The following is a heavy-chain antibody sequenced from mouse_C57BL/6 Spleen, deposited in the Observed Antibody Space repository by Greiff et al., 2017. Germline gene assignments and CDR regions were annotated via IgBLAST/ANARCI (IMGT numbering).Heavy chain of an antibody. CDR3: TDFAY. J-gene: IGHJ3*01. V-gene: IGHV6-6*01. CDR2: IRNKANNHAT. CDR1: GFTFSDAW. Sequence: EVQLVASGGGLVQPGGSMKLSCAASGFTFSDAWIDWVRQSPEQGLAWVAEIRNKANNHATYYAESVKGRFTISRDDSKSSVYLQMNSLRAEDTGIYYCTDFAYWGQGTLVTVSA.